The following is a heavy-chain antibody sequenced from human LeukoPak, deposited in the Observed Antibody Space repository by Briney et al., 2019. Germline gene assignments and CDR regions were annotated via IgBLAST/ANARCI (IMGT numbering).Heavy chain of an antibody. J-gene: IGHJ4*02. D-gene: IGHD6-13*01. CDR3: ARFTQLVGGYFDS. Sequence: GGSLRLSCAASGFTVSSNYMSWVRQAPGKGLEWVSVIYSGGSTYYADSVKGRFTISRDNSKNTLYLQMNSLRAEDTAVYYCARFTQLVGGYFDSWAQETRAPVPP. CDR2: IYSGGST. CDR1: GFTVSSNY. V-gene: IGHV3-53*01.